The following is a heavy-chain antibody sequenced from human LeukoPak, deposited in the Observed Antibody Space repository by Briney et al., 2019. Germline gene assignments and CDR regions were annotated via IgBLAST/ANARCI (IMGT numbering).Heavy chain of an antibody. CDR1: GFTFSTYS. D-gene: IGHD6-13*01. V-gene: IGHV3-21*01. Sequence: PGGSLRLSCAASGFTFSTYSMNWVRQAPGKGLEWFSSISPSSDYIYYADSVKGRFTISRDNAKNSLYLQMNSLRAEDTALYYCARDDYSTSWYIVDIWGQGTMVTVSP. J-gene: IGHJ3*02. CDR2: ISPSSDYI. CDR3: ARDDYSTSWYIVDI.